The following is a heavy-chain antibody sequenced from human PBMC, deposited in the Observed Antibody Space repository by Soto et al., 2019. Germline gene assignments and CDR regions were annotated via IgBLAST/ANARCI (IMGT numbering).Heavy chain of an antibody. D-gene: IGHD3-9*01. CDR3: ARGSELRYFDWLPPDY. CDR1: GFTFSSYG. Sequence: QVQLVESGGGVVQPGRSLRLSCEASGFTFSSYGMHWVRQAPGKGLEWVAVIWYDGSNKYYADSVKGRFTISRDNSKNTLYLQMNSLRAEDTAGYYCARGSELRYFDWLPPDYWGQGTLVTVSS. CDR2: IWYDGSNK. J-gene: IGHJ4*02. V-gene: IGHV3-33*01.